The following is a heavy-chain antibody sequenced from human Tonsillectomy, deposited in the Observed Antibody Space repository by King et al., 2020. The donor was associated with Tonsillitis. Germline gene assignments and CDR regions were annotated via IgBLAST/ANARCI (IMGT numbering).Heavy chain of an antibody. J-gene: IGHJ4*02. CDR1: GGSISSGSYY. V-gene: IGHV4-61*02. CDR2: IYTSGST. Sequence: VQLQESGPGLVKPSQTLSLTCTVSGGSISSGSYYWSWIRQPAGKGLEWIGRIYTSGSTNYNHSLKSRVTISVDTSKNQFSLKLSSVTAADTAVYYCASSSSGWPFDYWGQGTLVTVSS. CDR3: ASSSSGWPFDY. D-gene: IGHD6-19*01.